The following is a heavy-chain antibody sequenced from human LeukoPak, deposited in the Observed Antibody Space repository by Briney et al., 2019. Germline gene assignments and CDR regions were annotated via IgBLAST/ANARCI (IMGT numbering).Heavy chain of an antibody. D-gene: IGHD2-2*01. CDR3: ATTPPRYCSSTSCSGSDY. Sequence: GASVKVSCKASGYTFTSYGISWVRQAPGQGLEWMGWISAYNGNTNYAQKLQGRVTMTTDTSTSTAYMELRSLRSDDTAVYYCATTPPRYCSSTSCSGSDYWGQGTLVTVSS. J-gene: IGHJ4*02. V-gene: IGHV1-18*01. CDR1: GYTFTSYG. CDR2: ISAYNGNT.